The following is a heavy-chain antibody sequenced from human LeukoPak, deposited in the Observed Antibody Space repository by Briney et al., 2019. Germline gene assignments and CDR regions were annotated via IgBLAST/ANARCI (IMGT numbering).Heavy chain of an antibody. Sequence: PGGSLRLSCAASGFTFSSFAMHWVRQAPGKGLECLSAIYSDGSRTYYADSVKGRFTISRDNTKNTLYFEMSSLRVEDTAVYYCVKSPGSGCPVGGQGPLLTVS. V-gene: IGHV3-64D*06. D-gene: IGHD6-19*01. CDR2: IYSDGSRT. CDR1: GFTFSSFA. J-gene: IGHJ4*02. CDR3: VKSPGSGCPV.